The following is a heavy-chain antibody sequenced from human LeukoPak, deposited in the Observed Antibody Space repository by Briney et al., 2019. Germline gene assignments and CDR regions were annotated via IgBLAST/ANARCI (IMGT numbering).Heavy chain of an antibody. CDR1: GFTFSSYE. Sequence: GGSLRLSCVASGFTFSSYEMNWVRQAPGKGLEWLSYIGSSDSTTHYADSVKGRFTISRDNSKNTLYLQMNSLRAEDTAVYYCAKAAAGSVDDYWGQGTLVTVSS. J-gene: IGHJ4*02. CDR3: AKAAAGSVDDY. CDR2: IGSSDSTT. V-gene: IGHV3-48*03. D-gene: IGHD6-13*01.